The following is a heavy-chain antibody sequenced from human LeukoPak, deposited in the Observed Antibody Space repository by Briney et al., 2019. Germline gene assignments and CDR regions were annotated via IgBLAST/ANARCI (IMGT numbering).Heavy chain of an antibody. J-gene: IGHJ5*02. CDR3: ARGLKNCSGGSCYSGWFDP. Sequence: PGGSLKISCKGSGYSFTSYWIGWVRQMPGKGLEWMGIIYPGDSDTRYSPSFQGQVTISADKSISTAYLQWSSLKASDTAMYYCARGLKNCSGGSCYSGWFDPWGQGTLVTVSS. CDR2: IYPGDSDT. V-gene: IGHV5-51*01. CDR1: GYSFTSYW. D-gene: IGHD2-15*01.